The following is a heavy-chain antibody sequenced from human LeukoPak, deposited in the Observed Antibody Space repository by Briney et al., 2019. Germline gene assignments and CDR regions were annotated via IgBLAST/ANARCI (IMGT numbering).Heavy chain of an antibody. CDR1: GFTFSSYS. J-gene: IGHJ4*02. CDR2: ISSSSSTI. D-gene: IGHD3-22*01. CDR3: AKETRLYYYDSSGCNY. V-gene: IGHV3-48*01. Sequence: HPGGSLRLSCAASGFTFSSYSMNWVRQAPGKGLEWVSYISSSSSTIYYADSVKGRFTVSRDNAKNTLYLQMNSLRAEDTAVYYCAKETRLYYYDSSGCNYWGQGTLVTVSS.